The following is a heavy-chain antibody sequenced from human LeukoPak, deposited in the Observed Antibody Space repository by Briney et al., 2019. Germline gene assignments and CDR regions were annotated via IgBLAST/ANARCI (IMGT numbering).Heavy chain of an antibody. J-gene: IGHJ4*02. V-gene: IGHV3-23*01. CDR3: AKDLVGATNY. CDR1: GFTFSNYA. D-gene: IGHD1-26*01. CDR2: ISGSGGTT. Sequence: GGSLRLSCAACGFTFSNYAMSWVRQAPGKGLEWVSAISGSGGTTHYADSVKGRFTISRDNSKNTLYLQMNSLRAEDTAIFYCAKDLVGATNYWGQGTLVAVSS.